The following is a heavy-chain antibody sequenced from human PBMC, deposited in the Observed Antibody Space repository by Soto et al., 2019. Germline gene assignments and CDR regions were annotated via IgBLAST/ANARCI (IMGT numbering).Heavy chain of an antibody. J-gene: IGHJ5*02. CDR2: IDPSDSYT. Sequence: EVQLVQSGAEVKKPGESLRISCKGSGYSFTSYWISWVRQMPGKGLEWMGRIDPSDSYTKYSPSFQGHVTMSADKSISTAYLQWSSRKASDTAMYYCARLRYDYGDYLWFDPWGQGTLVTVSS. D-gene: IGHD4-17*01. V-gene: IGHV5-10-1*03. CDR3: ARLRYDYGDYLWFDP. CDR1: GYSFTSYW.